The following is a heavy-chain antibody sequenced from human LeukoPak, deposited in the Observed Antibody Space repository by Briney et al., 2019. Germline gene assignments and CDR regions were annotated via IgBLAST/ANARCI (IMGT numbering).Heavy chain of an antibody. J-gene: IGHJ4*02. CDR2: IYTSGST. D-gene: IGHD3-9*01. V-gene: IGHV4-4*07. CDR3: ARSGHDILTGYYLYYFDY. CDR1: GGSISSYY. Sequence: SETLSLTCTVSGGSISSYYWSSIRQPAGKGLEWIGRIYTSGSTNYNPSLKSRVTMSVDTSKNQFSLKLSSVTAADTAVYYCARSGHDILTGYYLYYFDYWGQGTLVTVSS.